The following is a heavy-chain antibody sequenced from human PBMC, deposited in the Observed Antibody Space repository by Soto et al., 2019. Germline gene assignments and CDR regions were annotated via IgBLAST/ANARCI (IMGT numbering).Heavy chain of an antibody. V-gene: IGHV1-24*01. Sequence: ASGMFSCNVSGYTLTELSMHWVRQAPGKGLEWMGGFDPEDGNTGYAQKFQGRVTMTRNTSISTAYMELSSLRSEDTAVYYCARKSTPGDTDFDYWGQGTLVTVSS. CDR3: ARKSTPGDTDFDY. J-gene: IGHJ4*02. D-gene: IGHD3-10*01. CDR2: FDPEDGNT. CDR1: GYTLTELS.